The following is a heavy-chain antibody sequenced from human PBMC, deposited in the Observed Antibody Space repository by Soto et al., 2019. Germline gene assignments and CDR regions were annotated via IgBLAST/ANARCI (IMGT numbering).Heavy chain of an antibody. CDR3: AHREARNHYDSSGTYNWFDP. V-gene: IGHV2-5*02. Sequence: QITLKESGPTLVKPTQTLTLTCTFSGFSLSTSGVGVGWIRQPPGKALEWLALIYWDDDKRYSPSLKSRLTITKDTSKNQVVLTMTNMDPVDTATYYCAHREARNHYDSSGTYNWFDPWGQGTLVTVSS. CDR2: IYWDDDK. CDR1: GFSLSTSGVG. D-gene: IGHD3-22*01. J-gene: IGHJ5*02.